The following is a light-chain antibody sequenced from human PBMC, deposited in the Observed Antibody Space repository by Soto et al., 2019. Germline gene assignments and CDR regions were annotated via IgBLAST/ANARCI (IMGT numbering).Light chain of an antibody. J-gene: IGKJ1*01. CDR1: QSVSSN. V-gene: IGKV3D-15*01. Sequence: EIVMTQSPATLSVSPGERATLSCRASQSVSSNLAWYQQKPGQAPRLLMYGASTGDTGIPARFSGSGSGTEFTLTISSLQSEDYAIYYCQQYRTFGQGTKVDIK. CDR3: QQYRT. CDR2: GAS.